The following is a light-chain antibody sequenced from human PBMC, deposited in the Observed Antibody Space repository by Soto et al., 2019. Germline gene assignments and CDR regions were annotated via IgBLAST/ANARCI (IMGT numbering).Light chain of an antibody. Sequence: QSALTQPASVSGSPGQSITVSCTGTSSDIGGYNYVSWYQQHPGKAPKLMIYDVSNRPSGVSNRSSGSKSGNTASLTISGLQAEDEADYYCSSYTSSSTYVFGTGTNVTVL. CDR3: SSYTSSSTYV. V-gene: IGLV2-14*01. J-gene: IGLJ1*01. CDR2: DVS. CDR1: SSDIGGYNY.